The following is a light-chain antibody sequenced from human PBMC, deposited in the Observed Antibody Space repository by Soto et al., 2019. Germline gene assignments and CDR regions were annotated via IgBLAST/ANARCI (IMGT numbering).Light chain of an antibody. CDR2: AAS. Sequence: IWVTQSTSSLSASVGDRVTITCRASQSIYTYLNWYQQRPGEAPKVLIYAASTLQDGIPSRFSGSGSGTDFTLTIRGLQPEDFATYYCQQGYSTIPFGQGTLLEVK. CDR1: QSIYTY. CDR3: QQGYSTIP. J-gene: IGKJ5*01. V-gene: IGKV1-39*01.